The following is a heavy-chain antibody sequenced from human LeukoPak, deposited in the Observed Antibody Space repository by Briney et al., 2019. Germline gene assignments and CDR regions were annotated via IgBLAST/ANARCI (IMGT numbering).Heavy chain of an antibody. CDR1: GFTFSSYS. D-gene: IGHD3-3*01. V-gene: IGHV3-21*01. CDR3: ARAYYDFWSGYPLGDYYYMDV. CDR2: ISSSSSYI. J-gene: IGHJ6*03. Sequence: GGSLRLSXAASGFTFSSYSMNWVRQAPGKGLEWVSSISSSSSYIYYADSVKGRFTISRDNAKNSLYLQMNSLRAEDTAVYYCARAYYDFWSGYPLGDYYYMDVWGKGTTVTVSS.